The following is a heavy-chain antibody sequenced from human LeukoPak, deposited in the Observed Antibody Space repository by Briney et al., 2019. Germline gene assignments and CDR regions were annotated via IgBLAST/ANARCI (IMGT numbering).Heavy chain of an antibody. Sequence: GGSLRLSCAASGFTFGDYTMHWVRQAPGKRLEWFALVSWNGGNTYVADSVKGRFTISRDNAENSLYLHMISLRAEDTDVYYCARAISAAYYFDVWGQGTLVSVSS. CDR2: VSWNGGNT. CDR1: GFTFGDYT. J-gene: IGHJ4*02. CDR3: ARAISAAYYFDV. V-gene: IGHV3-43*01. D-gene: IGHD2-15*01.